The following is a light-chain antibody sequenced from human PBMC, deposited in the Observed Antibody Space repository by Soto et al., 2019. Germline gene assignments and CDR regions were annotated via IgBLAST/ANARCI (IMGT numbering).Light chain of an antibody. Sequence: EIVLTQSPGTLSLSPGERATLSCRASQSVSGSYLAWYQQKPGQAPRLLIYGASTRATGIPDRFSGGGSGTDFTLTVSRLEPEDFAVYYCQQYSRSNLTCGQGTKVDIK. CDR3: QQYSRSNLT. J-gene: IGKJ1*01. CDR1: QSVSGSY. V-gene: IGKV3-20*01. CDR2: GAS.